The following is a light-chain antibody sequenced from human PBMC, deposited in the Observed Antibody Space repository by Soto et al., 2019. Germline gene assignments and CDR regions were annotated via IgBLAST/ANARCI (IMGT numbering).Light chain of an antibody. Sequence: EIVLTQSPGILSLSPGERATLSCRASQSVSSIYLGWYQQKPGQAPRLLIYDASNRAAGIPARFSGSGSGTDFTLTISSLEPEDFSIYYCQQRQYWPPITLGQGTRLEI. V-gene: IGKV3-11*01. CDR3: QQRQYWPPIT. CDR2: DAS. J-gene: IGKJ5*01. CDR1: QSVSSIY.